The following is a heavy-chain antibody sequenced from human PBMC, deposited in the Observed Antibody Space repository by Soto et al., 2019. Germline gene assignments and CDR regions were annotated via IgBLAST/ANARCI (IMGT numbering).Heavy chain of an antibody. Sequence: EVQLVESGGGLVKPGGSLRLSCAASGFTFSSYSMKWVRQAPGKGLEWVSSISSGSDYIFYADSVKGRFTISRDNAKNSLFLQMNSLTAEDTAVYYCARFPVGDAFNVLGLGTVVTVSS. CDR2: ISSGSDYI. J-gene: IGHJ3*01. V-gene: IGHV3-21*01. CDR3: ARFPVGDAFNV. CDR1: GFTFSSYS.